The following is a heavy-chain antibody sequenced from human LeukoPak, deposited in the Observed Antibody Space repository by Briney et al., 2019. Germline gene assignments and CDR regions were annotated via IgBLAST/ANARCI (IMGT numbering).Heavy chain of an antibody. V-gene: IGHV3-23*01. CDR1: GFTFSNYA. J-gene: IGHJ4*02. CDR2: ISGSSGTI. Sequence: GGFLRLSCAASGFTFSNYAMKWVRQAPGKGLEWVSGISGSSGTINYAAPVKGRFTISRDNSRNTLYLQMNSLRADDTAVYYCAKRLGDPRAFDYWGQGTLVTVSS. CDR3: AKRLGDPRAFDY. D-gene: IGHD2-21*02.